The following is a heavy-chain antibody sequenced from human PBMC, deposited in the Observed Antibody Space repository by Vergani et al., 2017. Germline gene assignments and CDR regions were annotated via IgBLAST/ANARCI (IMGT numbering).Heavy chain of an antibody. CDR3: ARRCYYDSSGYYCAVDI. J-gene: IGHJ3*02. CDR2: IYYSGST. V-gene: IGHV4-31*03. Sequence: QVQLQESGPGLVKPSQTLSLTCTVSGGSISSGGYYWSWIRQHPGKGLEWIGYIYYSGSTYYNPSLKSRVTISVDTSKNQFSLKLSSVTAADTAVYYCARRCYYDSSGYYCAVDIWGQGTMVTVSS. D-gene: IGHD3-22*01. CDR1: GGSISSGGYY.